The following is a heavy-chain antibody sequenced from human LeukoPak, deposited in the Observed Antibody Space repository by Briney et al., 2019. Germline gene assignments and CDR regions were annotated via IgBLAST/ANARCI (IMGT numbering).Heavy chain of an antibody. CDR3: ARIWFVATIIGVEYYMDV. CDR2: IYYSGST. Sequence: SETLSLTCAVYGGSFSGYYWSWIRQPPGKGLEWIGYIYYSGSTNYNPSLKSRVTISVDTSKNQFSLKLSSVTAADTAVYYCARIWFVATIIGVEYYMDVWGKGTTVTVSS. V-gene: IGHV4-59*01. D-gene: IGHD5-12*01. J-gene: IGHJ6*03. CDR1: GGSFSGYY.